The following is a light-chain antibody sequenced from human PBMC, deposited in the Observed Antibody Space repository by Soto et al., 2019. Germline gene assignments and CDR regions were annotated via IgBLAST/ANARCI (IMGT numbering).Light chain of an antibody. CDR3: QQRSNWPF. Sequence: IVMTQSPGTLSLSPGERATLSCRASQSVSSYLAWYQQKPGQAPRLPIYDASNRATGIPARFSGSGSGTDFALTISSLEPEDFAVYYCQQRSNWPFFGGGTKVDIK. V-gene: IGKV3-11*01. CDR1: QSVSSY. J-gene: IGKJ4*01. CDR2: DAS.